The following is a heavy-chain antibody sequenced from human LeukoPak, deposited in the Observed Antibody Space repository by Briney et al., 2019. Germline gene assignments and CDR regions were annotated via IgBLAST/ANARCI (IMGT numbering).Heavy chain of an antibody. J-gene: IGHJ3*02. V-gene: IGHV3-66*01. CDR3: ASAPDYYGSADAFDI. Sequence: PGGSLRLSCAASGFTVSSNYMSWVSQAPGKGLEWVSVIYSGGSTYYADSVKGRFTISRDNSKNTLYLQMNSLRAEDTTVYYCASAPDYYGSADAFDIWGQGTMVTVSS. CDR2: IYSGGST. CDR1: GFTVSSNY. D-gene: IGHD3-10*01.